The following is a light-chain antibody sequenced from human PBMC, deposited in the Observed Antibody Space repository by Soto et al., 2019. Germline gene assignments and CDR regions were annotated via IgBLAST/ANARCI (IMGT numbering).Light chain of an antibody. CDR3: QQYDDWPPWT. V-gene: IGKV3-15*01. CDR1: QSVSSN. J-gene: IGKJ1*01. CDR2: GAS. Sequence: EIVMTQSPATLSVSPGERATLSCRASQSVSSNLAWYQQKPGQAPRLLIYGASTRATDIPARFSGSGSGTEFTLTISSLQSEDFAVYYCQQYDDWPPWTFGQGPKVDIK.